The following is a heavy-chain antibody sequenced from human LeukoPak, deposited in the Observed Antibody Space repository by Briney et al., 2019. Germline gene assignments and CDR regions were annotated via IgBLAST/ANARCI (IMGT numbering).Heavy chain of an antibody. Sequence: PSETLSLTCTVSGGSISSYYWSWIRQPPGKGLEWIGYIYYSGSTNYNPSPKSRVTISVDTSKNQFSLKLSSVTAADTAVYYCARLSSIAAAGTFGYYYYYGMDVWGQGTTVTVSS. CDR2: IYYSGST. D-gene: IGHD6-13*01. J-gene: IGHJ6*02. V-gene: IGHV4-59*01. CDR1: GGSISSYY. CDR3: ARLSSIAAAGTFGYYYYYGMDV.